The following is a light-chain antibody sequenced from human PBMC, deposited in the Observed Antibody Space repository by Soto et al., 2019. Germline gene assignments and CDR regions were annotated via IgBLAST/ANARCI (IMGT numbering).Light chain of an antibody. Sequence: DIQMTQSPSTLSASVGDRVTITCRASQSISTSLAWYQQKPGKAPEFLIYKASTLESGVPSRFSGSGSGTEFTLTITSLQPDDFATYYCQQYNSYPWTFGQGTKVDIK. CDR1: QSISTS. CDR2: KAS. J-gene: IGKJ1*01. V-gene: IGKV1-5*03. CDR3: QQYNSYPWT.